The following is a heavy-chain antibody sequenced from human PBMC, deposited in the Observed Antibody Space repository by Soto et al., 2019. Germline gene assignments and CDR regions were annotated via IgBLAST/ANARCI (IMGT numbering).Heavy chain of an antibody. Sequence: SETLSLTCAVSGGYISSSNWWSWVRQPPGKGLEWIGEIYHSGSTNYNPSLKSRVTISVDTSKNQFSLKLSSVTAADTAVYYCARMDYYDSSGYYNWFDPWGQGTLVTVS. CDR2: IYHSGST. CDR3: ARMDYYDSSGYYNWFDP. V-gene: IGHV4-4*02. J-gene: IGHJ5*02. CDR1: GGYISSSNW. D-gene: IGHD3-22*01.